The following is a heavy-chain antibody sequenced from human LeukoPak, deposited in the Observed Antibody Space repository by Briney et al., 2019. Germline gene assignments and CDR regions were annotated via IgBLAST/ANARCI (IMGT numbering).Heavy chain of an antibody. CDR2: INHSGST. Sequence: SETLSLTCTVSGGSISSYYWSWIRQPPGKGLEWIGEINHSGSTNYNPSLKSRVTISVDTSKNQFSLKLSSVTAADTAVYYCARGYDSSGYYVDYWGQGTLVTVSS. CDR3: ARGYDSSGYYVDY. D-gene: IGHD3-22*01. V-gene: IGHV4-34*01. CDR1: GGSISSYY. J-gene: IGHJ4*02.